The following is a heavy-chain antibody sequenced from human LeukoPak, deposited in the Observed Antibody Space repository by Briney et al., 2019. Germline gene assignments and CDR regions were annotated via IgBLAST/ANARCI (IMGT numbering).Heavy chain of an antibody. D-gene: IGHD4-17*01. J-gene: IGHJ4*02. CDR3: ARHPTTDPLFLDD. CDR2: IYYTGST. Sequence: NASETLSLTCSVSGDSISRSTYYWGWIRQPPGKGLKWIGSIYYTGSTYYNPSLKSRVTISVDTSKNQFSLKLTSVTAADTAVYYCARHPTTDPLFLDDWGQGTLVTVSS. V-gene: IGHV4-39*01. CDR1: GDSISRSTYY.